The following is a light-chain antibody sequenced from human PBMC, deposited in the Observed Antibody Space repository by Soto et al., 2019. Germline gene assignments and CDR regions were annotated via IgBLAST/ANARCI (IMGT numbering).Light chain of an antibody. CDR2: RNS. CDR1: SSNIVTNH. Sequence: QSVLTQPPSASGTPGQRVTISCSGSSSNIVTNHVYWYQHLPGTAPKLLIYRNSLRPSGVPDRFSGSKSGTSASLAISGIRSEDEADYYCASWDYSLSGWVFGGGTQLTVL. J-gene: IGLJ3*02. CDR3: ASWDYSLSGWV. V-gene: IGLV1-47*01.